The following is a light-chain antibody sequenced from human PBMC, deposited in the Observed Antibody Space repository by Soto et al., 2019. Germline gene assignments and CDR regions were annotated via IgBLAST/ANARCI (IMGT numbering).Light chain of an antibody. CDR3: QQYNSYSWT. CDR2: DAS. Sequence: DIKMTQSPSTLSASVGDRVTITCRASQSISSWLAWYQQKPGKAPKLLIYDASSLESGVPSRFSGSGSGTEFTPTISSLQPDDFATYYCQQYNSYSWTFGQGTKVDIK. J-gene: IGKJ1*01. CDR1: QSISSW. V-gene: IGKV1-5*01.